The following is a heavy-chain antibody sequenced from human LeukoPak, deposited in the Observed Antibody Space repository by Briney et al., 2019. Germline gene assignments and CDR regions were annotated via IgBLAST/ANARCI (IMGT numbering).Heavy chain of an antibody. Sequence: SETLSLTCAVYGGSFSGYYWSWIRQPPGKGLEWIGEINNSGSTYYNPSLKSRVTISVDTSKNQFSLKLSPVTAADTAVYYCARHRGYYDSPNWFDPWGQGTLVTVSS. CDR2: INNSGST. V-gene: IGHV4-34*01. D-gene: IGHD3-22*01. J-gene: IGHJ5*02. CDR1: GGSFSGYY. CDR3: ARHRGYYDSPNWFDP.